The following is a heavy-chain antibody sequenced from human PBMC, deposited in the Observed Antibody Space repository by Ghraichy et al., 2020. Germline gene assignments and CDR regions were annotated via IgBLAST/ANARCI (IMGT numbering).Heavy chain of an antibody. D-gene: IGHD6-19*01. CDR1: GFTFSRDW. V-gene: IGHV3-74*01. CDR2: INSDGSST. Sequence: GGSLRLSCAASGFTFSRDWMHWVRQAPGKGLVWVSHINSDGSSTTYADSVKGRFTISRDNAKNTLYLQMNSLRVEDTAVYYCARVTVTGWFWGQGTLVTVSS. CDR3: ARVTVTGWF. J-gene: IGHJ4*02.